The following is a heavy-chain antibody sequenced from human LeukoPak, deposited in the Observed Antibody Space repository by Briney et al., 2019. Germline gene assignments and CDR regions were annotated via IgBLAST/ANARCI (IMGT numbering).Heavy chain of an antibody. V-gene: IGHV1-18*01. CDR2: VSAYNGNT. D-gene: IGHD6-25*01. CDR1: GYTFTSYG. Sequence: ASVKVSCKASGYTFTSYGISWVRQAPGQGLEWMGWVSAYNGNTNYAQKFQGRVTMTTDIPTGTVYMELRSLRSDDTAVYYCGRHDGGSGWPWLGIDYWGQGTLVTVSS. CDR3: GRHDGGSGWPWLGIDY. J-gene: IGHJ4*02.